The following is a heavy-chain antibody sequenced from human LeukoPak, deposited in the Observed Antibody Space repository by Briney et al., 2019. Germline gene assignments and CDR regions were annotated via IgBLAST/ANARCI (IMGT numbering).Heavy chain of an antibody. Sequence: GGSLRLSCEASGFTFSDYYMSWIRQAPGKGLKWVSYIPSTSSYTSYADSVKGRFTISRDNAKNSLYLQMNSLRAEDTAVYYCARAANTAAGTPTLAIDYWGQGTLVTVSS. J-gene: IGHJ4*02. CDR2: IPSTSSYT. CDR3: ARAANTAAGTPTLAIDY. V-gene: IGHV3-11*05. D-gene: IGHD6-13*01. CDR1: GFTFSDYY.